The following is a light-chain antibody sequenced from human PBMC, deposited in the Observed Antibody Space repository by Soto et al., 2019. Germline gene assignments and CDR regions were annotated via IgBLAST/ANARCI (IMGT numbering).Light chain of an antibody. Sequence: QSVLTQPPSVSEAPRQRVTISCSGSSSNIGKNAVNWYQQLPGRAPKLLIFYDDLLPSGVSDRFSGSKSDNTASLTISGLQAEDEADYYCCSYAGSNNYVFGTGTKLTVL. CDR3: CSYAGSNNYV. CDR2: YDD. CDR1: SSNIGKNA. J-gene: IGLJ1*01. V-gene: IGLV1-36*01.